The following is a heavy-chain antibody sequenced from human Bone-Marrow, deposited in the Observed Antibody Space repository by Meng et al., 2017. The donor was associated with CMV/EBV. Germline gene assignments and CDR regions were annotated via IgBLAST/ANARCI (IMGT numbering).Heavy chain of an antibody. D-gene: IGHD5-24*01. CDR1: RFTFSNYY. CDR3: AREERWPQPDY. J-gene: IGHJ4*02. CDR2: INSDGSST. V-gene: IGHV3-74*01. Sequence: GGSLRLSCAATRFTFSNYYMHWVPQAPGKGLVWVSRINSDGSSTTYADSVKGRFTISRDNAKNTLYLQMNSLRAEDTAVYYCAREERWPQPDYWGQGTLVTVSS.